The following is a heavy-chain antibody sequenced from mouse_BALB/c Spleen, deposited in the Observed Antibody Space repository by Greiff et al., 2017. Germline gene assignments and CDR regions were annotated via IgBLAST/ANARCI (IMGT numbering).Heavy chain of an antibody. V-gene: IGHV5-17*02. J-gene: IGHJ1*01. Sequence: EVQRVESGGGLVQPGGSRKLSCAASGFTFSSFGMHWVRQAPEKGLEWVAYISSGSSTIYYADTVKGRFTISRDNPKNTLFLQMTSLRSEDTAMYYCARSSIYYGYDGWYFDVWGAGTTVTVSS. D-gene: IGHD2-2*01. CDR1: GFTFSSFG. CDR3: ARSSIYYGYDGWYFDV. CDR2: ISSGSSTI.